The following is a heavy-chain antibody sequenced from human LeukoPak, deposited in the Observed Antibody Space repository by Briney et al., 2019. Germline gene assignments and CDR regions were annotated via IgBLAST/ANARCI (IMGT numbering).Heavy chain of an antibody. CDR3: AKDPGVVPAHYFDY. D-gene: IGHD2-2*01. J-gene: IGHJ4*02. CDR1: GFTFSSYA. V-gene: IGHV3-23*01. CDR2: TGSTGVST. Sequence: GSLRLSCAASGFTFSSYAMNWVRQAPGKGLEWVSGTGSTGVSTFYADSVKGRFTVSRDNSKNTLSLQMNSLRAEDTAVYYCAKDPGVVPAHYFDYWGQGTLVTVSS.